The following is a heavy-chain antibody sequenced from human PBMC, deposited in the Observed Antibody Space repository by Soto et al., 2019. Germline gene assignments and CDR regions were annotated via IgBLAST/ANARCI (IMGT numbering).Heavy chain of an antibody. CDR2: ISNDETNK. D-gene: IGHD2-21*01. CDR1: GFTFSTYA. CDR3: VRPVHSHPGDYPDY. J-gene: IGHJ4*02. V-gene: IGHV3-30-3*01. Sequence: QVHLVESGGGVVQPGRSLRLSCAASGFTFSTYAIHWVRQAPGKGLEWVAVISNDETNKNFADSVKGRFTISRDNSKNTLYLQMNSLRAEDTAVYYCVRPVHSHPGDYPDYWGQGTLVTVSS.